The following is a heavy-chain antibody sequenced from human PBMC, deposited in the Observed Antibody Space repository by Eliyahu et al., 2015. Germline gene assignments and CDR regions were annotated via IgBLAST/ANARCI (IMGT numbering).Heavy chain of an antibody. CDR2: ITSSSGTI. V-gene: IGHV3-48*04. CDR1: XXPFNTYT. CDR3: AASVGGSTFDF. D-gene: IGHD2/OR15-2a*01. Sequence: VQLVESGGGLVQPGGSLXLXCAASXXPFNTYTMNWVRQAPGKGLEWVSYITSSSGTIYYADSVKGRFTISRDNSKNSLYLLMSSLRAEDTAVYYCAASVGGSTFDFWGQGALVTVSS. J-gene: IGHJ4*02.